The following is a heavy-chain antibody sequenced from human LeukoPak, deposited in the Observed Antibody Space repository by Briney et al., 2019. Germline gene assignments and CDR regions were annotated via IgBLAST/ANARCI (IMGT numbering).Heavy chain of an antibody. Sequence: QSGGSLRLSCAASGFTFSSYGMHWVHQAPGKGLEWVAVIWYDGSNKYYADSVKGRSTISRDNSKNTLYLQMNSLRAEDTAVYYCASLYYYDSSGYYYEEAFDIWGQGTMVTVSS. J-gene: IGHJ3*02. D-gene: IGHD3-22*01. CDR1: GFTFSSYG. V-gene: IGHV3-33*01. CDR3: ASLYYYDSSGYYYEEAFDI. CDR2: IWYDGSNK.